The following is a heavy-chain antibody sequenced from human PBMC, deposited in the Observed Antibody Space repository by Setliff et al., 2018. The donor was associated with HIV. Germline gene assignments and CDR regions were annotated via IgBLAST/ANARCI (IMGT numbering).Heavy chain of an antibody. J-gene: IGHJ6*03. CDR1: GVSISSYY. CDR2: IYSSGST. Sequence: SETLSLTCTVSGVSISSYYWSWIRQPPGKGLEWIGNIYSSGSTNYNPSLKSRVTMSVDTSKNQFSLKLRSVTAADTAVYYCARVGASGVASSMDYHYYMDVWGKGTSVTVSS. V-gene: IGHV4-4*09. D-gene: IGHD2-2*01. CDR3: ARVGASGVASSMDYHYYMDV.